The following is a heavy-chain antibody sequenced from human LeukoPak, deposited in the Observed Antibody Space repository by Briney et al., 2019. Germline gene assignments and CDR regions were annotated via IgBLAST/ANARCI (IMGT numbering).Heavy chain of an antibody. CDR3: ARVPRDFWSVSLYYFDY. J-gene: IGHJ4*02. CDR2: ISAYNGNT. Sequence: ASVKVSCKASGYTFTSYGISWVRQAPGQGLEWMGWISAYNGNTSYAQKLQGRVTMTTDTSTSTAYMELRSLRSDDTAVYYCARVPRDFWSVSLYYFDYWGQGTLVTVSS. D-gene: IGHD3-3*01. V-gene: IGHV1-18*01. CDR1: GYTFTSYG.